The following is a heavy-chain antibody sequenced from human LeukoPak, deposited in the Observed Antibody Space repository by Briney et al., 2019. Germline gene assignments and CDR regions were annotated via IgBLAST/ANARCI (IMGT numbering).Heavy chain of an antibody. J-gene: IGHJ6*02. Sequence: SETLSLTCAVYGGSFSGYYWSWIRQPPGKGLEWIGEINHSGSTNYNPSLKSRVTISVDTSKNQFSLKLSSVTAADTAVYYCARDPVRYYYYYGMDVWGQGTTVTVSS. V-gene: IGHV4-34*01. CDR1: GGSFSGYY. CDR2: INHSGST. CDR3: ARDPVRYYYYYGMDV.